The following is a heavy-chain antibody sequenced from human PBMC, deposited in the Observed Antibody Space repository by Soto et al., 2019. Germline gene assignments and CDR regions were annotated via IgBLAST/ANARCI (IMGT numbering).Heavy chain of an antibody. D-gene: IGHD2-15*01. V-gene: IGHV4-59*01. CDR2: IYYSGST. Sequence: PSETLSLTCTVSGGSISSYYWSWIRQPPGKGLEWIGYIYYSGSTNYNPSLKSRVTISVDTSKNQFSLKLSSVTAADTAVYYCARVYCSGGSCYPDLNWFNPWGQGTLVTVSS. CDR3: ARVYCSGGSCYPDLNWFNP. J-gene: IGHJ5*02. CDR1: GGSISSYY.